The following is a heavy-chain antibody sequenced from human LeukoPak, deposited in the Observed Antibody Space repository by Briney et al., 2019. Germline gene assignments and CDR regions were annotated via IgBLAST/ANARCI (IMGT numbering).Heavy chain of an antibody. V-gene: IGHV4-59*01. J-gene: IGHJ4*02. CDR3: ARFAYCGGHCWYYFDY. CDR2: TYSSGGT. Sequence: PSETLPLTCTVSGGSISSYYWSWIRQPPGKGLEWIGYTYSSGGTNYNPSLKSRITISVDTSKNQFSLKLSSVTAADTAVYYCARFAYCGGHCWYYFDYWGQGSLVTVSS. D-gene: IGHD2-21*02. CDR1: GGSISSYY.